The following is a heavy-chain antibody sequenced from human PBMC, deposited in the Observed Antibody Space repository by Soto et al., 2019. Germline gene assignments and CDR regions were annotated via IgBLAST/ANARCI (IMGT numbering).Heavy chain of an antibody. CDR2: FDPQDDET. V-gene: IGHV1-24*01. Sequence: QVQLVQSGAEVKKPGASVKVSCKLSGYTLTELSMHWVRQAPGKGLEWMGGFDPQDDETIYAQKFQGRVSMNEDSSTDTAYMELRSLRSEDTAVYYWVTLGDPETSVDYWGQGTLVTVSS. J-gene: IGHJ4*02. D-gene: IGHD3-16*01. CDR3: VTLGDPETSVDY. CDR1: GYTLTELS.